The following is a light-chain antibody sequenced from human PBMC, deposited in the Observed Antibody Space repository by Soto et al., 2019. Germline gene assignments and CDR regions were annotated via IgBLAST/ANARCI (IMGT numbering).Light chain of an antibody. CDR3: SSYTSSSTLV. J-gene: IGLJ2*01. Sequence: QSALTQPASVSGSPGQSITISCTGTSSDVGGYNYVSWYQQHPGKAPKLMIYEVSNRPSGVSNRFSGSNSGNTASLTISGLQAEDEDDYYCSSYTSSSTLVFGGXXXVTVL. CDR1: SSDVGGYNY. V-gene: IGLV2-14*01. CDR2: EVS.